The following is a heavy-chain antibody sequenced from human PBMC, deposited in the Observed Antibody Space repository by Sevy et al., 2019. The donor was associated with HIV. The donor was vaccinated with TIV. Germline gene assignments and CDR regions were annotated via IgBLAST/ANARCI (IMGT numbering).Heavy chain of an antibody. D-gene: IGHD3-22*01. CDR3: ARGGYYYDNAAYYALDS. CDR1: GFTFSSFS. J-gene: IGHJ4*02. Sequence: GGSLRLSCAASGFTFSSFSMHWVRQAPGKGLEWVATISYDGSNKYYADSVKGRFTISRDNSKNSLYLQMNSLRAEDTAVYCCARGGYYYDNAAYYALDSWGQGTLVTVSS. CDR2: ISYDGSNK. V-gene: IGHV3-30-3*01.